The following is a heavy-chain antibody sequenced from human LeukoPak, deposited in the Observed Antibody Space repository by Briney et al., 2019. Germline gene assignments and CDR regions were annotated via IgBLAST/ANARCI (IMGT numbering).Heavy chain of an antibody. CDR1: GYTFTSSD. V-gene: IGHV1-8*01. CDR2: MNPNSGNT. J-gene: IGHJ3*02. CDR3: ALHDSENTVGAFDI. Sequence: ASVKVSCKASGYTFTSSDINWVRQATGQGLEWMGWMNPNSGNTGYAQKFQGRVTITRNTSISTAYMELSSLRSEDTAVYYCALHDSENTVGAFDIWGQGTMVTVSS. D-gene: IGHD3-22*01.